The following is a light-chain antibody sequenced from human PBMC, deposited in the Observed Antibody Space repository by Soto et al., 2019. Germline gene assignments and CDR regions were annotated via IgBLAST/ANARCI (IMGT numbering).Light chain of an antibody. J-gene: IGLJ2*01. CDR3: SSYTSSSTLVV. CDR2: GVT. V-gene: IGLV2-14*03. CDR1: HNDIGTYDY. Sequence: QSVLTQPTSVSGSPGQSITISCTGNHNDIGTYDYVSWYQQHPGRAPRLLIHGVTTRPSGISGRFSASKSGLTASLTISGLQPEDEADYYCSSYTSSSTLVVFGGGTKLTVL.